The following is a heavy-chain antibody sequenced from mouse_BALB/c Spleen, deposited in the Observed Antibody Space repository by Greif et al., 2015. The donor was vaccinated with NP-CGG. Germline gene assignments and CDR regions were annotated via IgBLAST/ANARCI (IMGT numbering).Heavy chain of an antibody. Sequence: DVKLVESGGGLVKPGGSLKLSCAASGFTFSSYAMSWVRQTPEKRLEWVASISSGGSTYYPDSVKGRFTISRDNARNILYLQMSSLRSEDTAMYYCARGLYDPPFAYWGQGTLVTVSA. CDR1: GFTFSSYA. CDR3: ARGLYDPPFAY. CDR2: ISSGGST. J-gene: IGHJ3*01. V-gene: IGHV5-6-5*01. D-gene: IGHD2-3*01.